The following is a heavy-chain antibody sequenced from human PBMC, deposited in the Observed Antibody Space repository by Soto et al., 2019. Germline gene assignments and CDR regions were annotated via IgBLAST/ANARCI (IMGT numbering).Heavy chain of an antibody. CDR2: VAYEGSKK. CDR3: AKQGGSSSREFDY. Sequence: QVQLVESGGGVVQPGRSLTLSCTGSGFTFSSYGMHWVRQAPGKGLEWVTFVAYEGSKKYYADSVKGRFTISRDNTKNTLYVQMHSLRAEDTAVYYCAKQGGSSSREFDYWGQGTLLTVS. V-gene: IGHV3-30*18. J-gene: IGHJ4*02. D-gene: IGHD6-6*01. CDR1: GFTFSSYG.